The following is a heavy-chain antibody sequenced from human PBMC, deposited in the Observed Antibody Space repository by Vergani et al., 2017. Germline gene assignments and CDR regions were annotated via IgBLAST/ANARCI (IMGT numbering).Heavy chain of an antibody. CDR2: IIPIFGTA. Sequence: QVQLVQSGAEVKKPGSSVKVSCKASGGTFSSYAISWVRQAPGQGLEWMGGIIPIFGTANYAQKFQGRVTITADESTSTAYMELSSLRSEDTAVYYCASRDITMFGGVIIRVYYYYGMDVWGQGTTVTVSS. D-gene: IGHD3-3*01. V-gene: IGHV1-69*01. J-gene: IGHJ6*02. CDR1: GGTFSSYA. CDR3: ASRDITMFGGVIIRVYYYYGMDV.